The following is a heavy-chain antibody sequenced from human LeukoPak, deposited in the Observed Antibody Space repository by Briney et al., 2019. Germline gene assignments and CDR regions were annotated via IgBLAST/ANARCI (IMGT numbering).Heavy chain of an antibody. CDR3: SREVGGSYWDY. D-gene: IGHD1-26*01. Sequence: GGSLRLSCTASGFTFDYYTMSWFRQAPGMGLEGVGLIRSKVYGRTTEHAASVRGRFTISRDDYKSIVYLQMNSLKNEDTALYYCSREVGGSYWDYWGQGNQVTVSS. CDR2: IRSKVYGRTT. V-gene: IGHV3-49*03. J-gene: IGHJ4*02. CDR1: GFTFDYYT.